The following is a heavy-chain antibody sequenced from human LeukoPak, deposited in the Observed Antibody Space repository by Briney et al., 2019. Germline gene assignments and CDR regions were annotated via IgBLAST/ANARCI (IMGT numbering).Heavy chain of an antibody. V-gene: IGHV3-7*01. J-gene: IGHJ4*02. CDR3: ARDKIVGPTTLDY. Sequence: GGSLRLSCAASGFTFSGYWMSWVRQTPEEGLEWVANIKQDGYEKYHVDSVKGRFTISRDNAKNSLYLQMNSLRADDTAVYYCARDKIVGPTTLDYWGQGTLVTVSS. CDR2: IKQDGYEK. CDR1: GFTFSGYW. D-gene: IGHD1-26*01.